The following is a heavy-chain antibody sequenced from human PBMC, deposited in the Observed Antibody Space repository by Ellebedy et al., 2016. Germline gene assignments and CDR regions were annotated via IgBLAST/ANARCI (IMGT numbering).Heavy chain of an antibody. Sequence: GGSLRLSCAGSGYTFSTFSMNWVRQAPGKGLEWLSYIDGNSGGISYADSVKGRFTISRDNANNSLYLLMNSLRAEDTAIYYCARDKNWASDYWGRGILVTVSS. D-gene: IGHD3-16*01. V-gene: IGHV3-48*01. J-gene: IGHJ4*02. CDR3: ARDKNWASDY. CDR2: IDGNSGGI. CDR1: GYTFSTFS.